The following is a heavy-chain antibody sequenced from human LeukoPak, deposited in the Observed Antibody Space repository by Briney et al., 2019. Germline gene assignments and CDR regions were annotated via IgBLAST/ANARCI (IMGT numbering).Heavy chain of an antibody. V-gene: IGHV3-7*03. J-gene: IGHJ4*02. CDR1: AFRFNTYW. CDR3: AKGQRPYGSGPPDF. D-gene: IGHD6-19*01. CDR2: IKQDGNEK. Sequence: GGSLRLSCAASAFRFNTYWMSWVRQAPGKGLEWVANIKQDGNEKFYAATVQGRFTISRDNSKNTVYLQMNSLRAEDTAVYYCAKGQRPYGSGPPDFWGQGTLVTVSS.